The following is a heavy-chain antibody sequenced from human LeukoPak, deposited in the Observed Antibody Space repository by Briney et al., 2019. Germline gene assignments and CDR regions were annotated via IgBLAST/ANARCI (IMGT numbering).Heavy chain of an antibody. CDR3: ARVKGASGGHAFDI. CDR1: GFPFSSYW. D-gene: IGHD1-26*01. J-gene: IGHJ3*02. Sequence: GGPLTLPCAASGFPFSSYWMSWVRQAPGKGREWVANIKQDGSEKHHMDSVKGRFTISRDNPKNSLSLQMTTLRAEDTAVYYCARVKGASGGHAFDIWGQGTMVTVSS. CDR2: IKQDGSEK. V-gene: IGHV3-7*01.